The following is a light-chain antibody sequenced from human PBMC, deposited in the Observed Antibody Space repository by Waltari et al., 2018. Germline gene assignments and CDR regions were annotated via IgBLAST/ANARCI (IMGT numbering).Light chain of an antibody. J-gene: IGKJ4*01. CDR2: DAS. CDR3: QHYGSSPFT. Sequence: EIVLTQSPGTLSLSPGERATLSCRASQSVSSNFLAWYQQKPGQAPRLLIYDASSRATGIPDTFSCSGSGTDFTLTISRLEPEDFAVYYCQHYGSSPFTFGGGTKVEIK. CDR1: QSVSSNF. V-gene: IGKV3-20*01.